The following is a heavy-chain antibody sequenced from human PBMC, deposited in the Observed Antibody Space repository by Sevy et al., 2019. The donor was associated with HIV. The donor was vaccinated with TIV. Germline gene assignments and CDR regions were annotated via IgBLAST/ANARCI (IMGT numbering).Heavy chain of an antibody. CDR1: GYTLTELS. D-gene: IGHD4-4*01. J-gene: IGHJ6*02. CDR2: FDPEDGET. CDR3: ATGPSENDYSNFYYGMDV. Sequence: ASVKVSCKVSGYTLTELSMHWVRQAPGKGLEWMGGFDPEDGETIYAQKFQGRVTMTEDTSTDTAYMELSSLRSEDTAVYYCATGPSENDYSNFYYGMDVWGQGTTVTVSS. V-gene: IGHV1-24*01.